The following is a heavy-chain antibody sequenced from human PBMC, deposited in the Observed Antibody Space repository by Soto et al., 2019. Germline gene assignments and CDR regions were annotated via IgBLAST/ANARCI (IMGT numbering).Heavy chain of an antibody. V-gene: IGHV3-30*03. CDR3: GVDRCYDSSGYCYYFDF. Sequence: QVQLVESGGGVVQPGRSLRLSCAASGFTFSSYGMHWVRQAPGKGLEWVAVISYDGSNKYYADSVKGRFTISRDNSKNXXCLQMISLSAEDTAVYYCGVDRCYDSSGYCYYFDFWGQGTLVTVSS. J-gene: IGHJ4*02. D-gene: IGHD3-22*01. CDR2: ISYDGSNK. CDR1: GFTFSSYG.